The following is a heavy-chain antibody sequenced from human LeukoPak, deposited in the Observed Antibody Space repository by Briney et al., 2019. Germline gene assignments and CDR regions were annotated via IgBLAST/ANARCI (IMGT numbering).Heavy chain of an antibody. D-gene: IGHD3-22*01. CDR3: ARGAEYYYDSSGYFPFDY. CDR1: GFTFSSYA. CDR2: ISGSGGSI. J-gene: IGHJ4*02. Sequence: GGSLRLSCAASGFTFSSYAMSWVRQAPGKGLEWVSAISGSGGSIYYADSVKGRFTISRDNAKNSLYLQMNSLRAEDTAVYYCARGAEYYYDSSGYFPFDYWGQGTLVTVSS. V-gene: IGHV3-23*01.